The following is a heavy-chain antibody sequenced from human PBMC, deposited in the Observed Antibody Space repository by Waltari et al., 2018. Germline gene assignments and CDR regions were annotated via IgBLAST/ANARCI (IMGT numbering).Heavy chain of an antibody. V-gene: IGHV3-30*04. D-gene: IGHD3-22*01. CDR3: ARDYCDRTNCHGMDV. CDR2: ISYNEKNT. J-gene: IGHJ6*02. Sequence: QVQLVESGGGVVQPGRSLRLSCAASEFTFSSYAMHWVRQAPGKGLGWGAVISYNEKNTYYVDSVKGRFTISRDNSKKMLYLQMNSLRAEDTAVYYCARDYCDRTNCHGMDVWGQGTTVTVSS. CDR1: EFTFSSYA.